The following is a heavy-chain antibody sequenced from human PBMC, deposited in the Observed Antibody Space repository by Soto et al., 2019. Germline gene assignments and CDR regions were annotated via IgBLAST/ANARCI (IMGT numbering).Heavy chain of an antibody. D-gene: IGHD6-19*01. CDR2: IYSGGST. Sequence: EVQLVESGGGLVQPGGSLRLSCAASGFTVNNNYMSWVRQAPGKGQEWVSEIYSGGSTYYVDSVKGRFTMSRDNSKNTVYLQMNSLRAEDTAVYYCARDLYSSGWLTGFDPWGQGTLVTVSS. CDR1: GFTVNNNY. J-gene: IGHJ5*02. V-gene: IGHV3-66*01. CDR3: ARDLYSSGWLTGFDP.